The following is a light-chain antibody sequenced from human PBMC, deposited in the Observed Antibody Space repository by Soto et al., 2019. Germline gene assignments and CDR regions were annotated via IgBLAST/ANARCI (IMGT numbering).Light chain of an antibody. J-gene: IGKJ1*01. CDR1: QSVSSY. Sequence: EIVLTQSPATVSFSPGERGTLSSRASQSVSSYLAWYQQKPGQAPRLLIYDASNRATGIPARFSGSGSGTDFTLTISSLEPEDFAVYYCQQRSNWPPTFGQGTKVDIK. CDR3: QQRSNWPPT. V-gene: IGKV3-11*01. CDR2: DAS.